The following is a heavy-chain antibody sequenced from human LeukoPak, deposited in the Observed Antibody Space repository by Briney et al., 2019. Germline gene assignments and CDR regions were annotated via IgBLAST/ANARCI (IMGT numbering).Heavy chain of an antibody. CDR2: IRYDGSNK. CDR1: GFTFSSYG. J-gene: IGHJ3*02. V-gene: IGHV3-30*02. D-gene: IGHD1-14*01. CDR3: AKGGISSVYHAFDI. Sequence: PGGSLRLSCAASGFTFSSYGMHWVRQAPGKGLEWVAFIRYDGSNKYYADSVKGRFTISRDNSKNTLFLQMNSLRVEDTAVYYCAKGGISSVYHAFDIWGQGTMVTVSS.